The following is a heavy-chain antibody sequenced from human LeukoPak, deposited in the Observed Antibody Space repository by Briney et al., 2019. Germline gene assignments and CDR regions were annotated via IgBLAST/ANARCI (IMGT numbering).Heavy chain of an antibody. V-gene: IGHV3-74*01. D-gene: IGHD1-26*01. CDR1: GFTFSSYW. CDR3: ARDALVGPYNWFDP. J-gene: IGHJ5*02. Sequence: GGSLRLSCAASGFTFSSYWMHWVRQAPGKGLVWVSRINSDGSSTSYADSVKGRFTISRDDAKNTLYLQMNSLRAEDTAVYYCARDALVGPYNWFDPWGQGTLVTVSS. CDR2: INSDGSST.